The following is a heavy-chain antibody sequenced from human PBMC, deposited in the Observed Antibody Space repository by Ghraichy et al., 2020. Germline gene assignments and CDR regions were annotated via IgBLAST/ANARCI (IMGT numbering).Heavy chain of an antibody. D-gene: IGHD6-13*01. J-gene: IGHJ4*02. Sequence: LSLTCAASGFTFSSYAMSWVRQAPGKGLEWVSAISGSGGSTYYADSVKGRFTISRDNSKNTLYLQMNSLRAEDTAVYYCAKDPGIAAPYLRAETYYFDYWGQGTLVTVSS. CDR1: GFTFSSYA. CDR3: AKDPGIAAPYLRAETYYFDY. V-gene: IGHV3-23*01. CDR2: ISGSGGST.